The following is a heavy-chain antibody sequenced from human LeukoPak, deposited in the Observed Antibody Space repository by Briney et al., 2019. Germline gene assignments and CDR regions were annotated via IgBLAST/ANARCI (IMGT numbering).Heavy chain of an antibody. CDR2: INTSGGTT. Sequence: GGSLRLSCAASGFTFRSDGTSWVRQAPGKGLEWVSGINTSGGTTYYADSVKGRFTISRDNSKNTLYLQMNSLRADDTAAYYCAKDPPTVMANAFHIWGQGTMVTVSS. D-gene: IGHD5-18*01. CDR1: GFTFRSDG. J-gene: IGHJ3*02. CDR3: AKDPPTVMANAFHI. V-gene: IGHV3-23*01.